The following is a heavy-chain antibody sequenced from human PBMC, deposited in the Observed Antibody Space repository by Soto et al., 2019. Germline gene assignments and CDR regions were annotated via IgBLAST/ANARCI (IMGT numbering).Heavy chain of an antibody. CDR3: ARSMTTVTTNDY. V-gene: IGHV4-30-2*01. Sequence: QLRLQESGSGLVKPSQTLSLTCAVSGGSISSGGYSWSLIRQPPGKGLEWIGYIYHSGSTYYNPSLKSRVTISVDRSKNQFSLKLSSVTAADTAVYYCARSMTTVTTNDYWGQGSLVTVSS. CDR2: IYHSGST. D-gene: IGHD4-17*01. CDR1: GGSISSGGYS. J-gene: IGHJ4*02.